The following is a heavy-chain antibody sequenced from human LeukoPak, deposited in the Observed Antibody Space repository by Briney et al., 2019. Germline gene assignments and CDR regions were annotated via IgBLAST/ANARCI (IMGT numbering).Heavy chain of an antibody. CDR2: MNSNSGNT. CDR1: GGTFSSYA. Sequence: ASVKVSCKASGGTFSSYAISWVRQAPGQGLEWVGWMNSNSGNTGYGQKFQGRITLTRDTAISTAYMELTSLRYEDTAVYYCARGDYWGQGTLVTVSS. J-gene: IGHJ4*02. CDR3: ARGDY. V-gene: IGHV1-8*02.